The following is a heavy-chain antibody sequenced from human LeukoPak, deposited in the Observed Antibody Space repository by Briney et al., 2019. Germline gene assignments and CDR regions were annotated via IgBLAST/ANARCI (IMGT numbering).Heavy chain of an antibody. CDR2: IIPIFGTS. D-gene: IGHD6-19*01. CDR1: GGTFSSYA. V-gene: IGHV1-69*13. Sequence: ASVKVSCKASGGTFSSYAINWVRQAPGQGLEWMGSIIPIFGTSNYAQKFQGRVKITADESTTTAHMEVSSLRSDDTAVYYCAREGSGSAWWRAFDIWGQGTMVTVSS. J-gene: IGHJ3*02. CDR3: AREGSGSAWWRAFDI.